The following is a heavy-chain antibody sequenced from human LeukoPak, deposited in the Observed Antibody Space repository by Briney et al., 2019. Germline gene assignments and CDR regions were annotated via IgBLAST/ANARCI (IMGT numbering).Heavy chain of an antibody. CDR1: GGSISSYY. CDR3: ARRHSSGWDYDY. D-gene: IGHD6-19*01. Sequence: PSETLSLTCTVSGGSISSYYWSWIRQPPGKGLEWIGYIYYSGSTNYNPSLKGRVTISVDTSKNQFSLKLSSVTAADTAVYYCARRHSSGWDYDYWGQGTLVTVSS. V-gene: IGHV4-59*08. J-gene: IGHJ4*02. CDR2: IYYSGST.